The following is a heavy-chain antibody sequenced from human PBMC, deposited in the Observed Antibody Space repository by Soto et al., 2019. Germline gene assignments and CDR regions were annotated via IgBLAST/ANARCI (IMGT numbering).Heavy chain of an antibody. CDR2: ISGSGHST. CDR1: GFSFSTYA. V-gene: IGHV3-23*01. D-gene: IGHD2-8*01. J-gene: IGHJ3*01. CDR3: AKAAVRTCLVCAFDV. Sequence: HPGGSLRLSCAISGFSFSTYAMSWVRQAPGKGLEWVSTISGSGHSTFYADSAKGRFTISRDNFKNTMYLQMNSLRAEDTAVYYCAKAAVRTCLVCAFDVWGQGTMVTVSS.